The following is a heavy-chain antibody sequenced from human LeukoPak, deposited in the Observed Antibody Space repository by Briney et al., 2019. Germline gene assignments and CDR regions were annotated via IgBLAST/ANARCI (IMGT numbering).Heavy chain of an antibody. CDR2: IRSKTYGGAT. CDR3: TRSEYTYYYDGSGYLIDY. J-gene: IGHJ4*02. V-gene: IGHV3-49*04. D-gene: IGHD3-22*01. Sequence: GGSLRLSCTASGFTFGDYALTWVRQAPGKGLEWLGFIRSKTYGGATELAASVEGRFTISRDDSKSIAYLQMNSLKTEDTAVYYCTRSEYTYYYDGSGYLIDYWGQGTLVTVSS. CDR1: GFTFGDYA.